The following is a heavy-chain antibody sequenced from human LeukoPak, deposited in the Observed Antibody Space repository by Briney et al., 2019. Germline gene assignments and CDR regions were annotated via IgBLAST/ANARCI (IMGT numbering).Heavy chain of an antibody. D-gene: IGHD1-26*01. CDR1: GDSFSSGGYS. CDR2: IYYSGST. Sequence: SETLSLTRAVSGDSFSSGGYSWSWIRQPPGKGLEWIGYIYYSGSTYNNPSLNSRVIISVDTSKNQFSLKLSSVTAADTAVYYCARVSGASFFDYWGQGTLVTVSS. V-gene: IGHV4-30-4*07. J-gene: IGHJ4*02. CDR3: ARVSGASFFDY.